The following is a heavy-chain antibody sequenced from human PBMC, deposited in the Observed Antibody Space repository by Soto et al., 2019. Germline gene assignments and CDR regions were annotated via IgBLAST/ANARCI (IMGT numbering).Heavy chain of an antibody. D-gene: IGHD1-26*01. CDR2: IIHSEST. J-gene: IGHJ6*02. CDR1: GGSFSAYY. Sequence: SETLSLTCAVYGGSFSAYYWSWVRQPPGKGLERIGEIIHSESTKYNPSLKSRVTISVDTSKNQFSLKLSSVTAADTAVYYCARQRPTDGRWEFANYYGMDVWGQGTPVTVSS. CDR3: ARQRPTDGRWEFANYYGMDV. V-gene: IGHV4-34*12.